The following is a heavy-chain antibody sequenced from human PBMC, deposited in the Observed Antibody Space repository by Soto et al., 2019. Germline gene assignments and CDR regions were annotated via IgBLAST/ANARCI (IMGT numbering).Heavy chain of an antibody. V-gene: IGHV4-4*07. CDR2: IYTSGST. CDR1: GGSISSYY. D-gene: IGHD2-2*01. J-gene: IGHJ1*01. CDR3: ARGSDCSSTSCSYAEYFQH. Sequence: PSETLSLTCTVSGGSISSYYWSWIRQPAGKGLEWIGRIYTSGSTNYNPSLKSRVTMSVDTSKNQFSLKLSSVTAADTAVYYCARGSDCSSTSCSYAEYFQHWGQGTLVTVSS.